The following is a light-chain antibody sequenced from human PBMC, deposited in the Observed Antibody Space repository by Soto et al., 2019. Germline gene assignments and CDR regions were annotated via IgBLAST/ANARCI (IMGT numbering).Light chain of an antibody. CDR3: QQYYTYPLT. V-gene: IGKV1-5*03. J-gene: IGKJ1*01. Sequence: DIQMTQSPSTLSASVGDRVTITCRASQSISNRLAWYQQTPGKAPKLLIFKASTSQSGVPSSFSGSGSGTEFTLTISSLQPGDFATYYCQQYYTYPLTFGQGTKVEI. CDR2: KAS. CDR1: QSISNR.